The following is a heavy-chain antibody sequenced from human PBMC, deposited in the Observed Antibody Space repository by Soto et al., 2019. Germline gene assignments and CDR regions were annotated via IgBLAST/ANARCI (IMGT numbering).Heavy chain of an antibody. CDR1: GFTFSSYA. CDR2: ISYDGSNK. J-gene: IGHJ4*02. V-gene: IGHV3-30-3*01. D-gene: IGHD6-19*01. Sequence: QVQLVESGGGVVQPGRSLRLSCAASGFTFSSYAMHWVRQAPGKGLEWVAVISYDGSNKYYADSVKGRFTISRDNSKNTLYLKMNRLGAGDTAVYYCARDPYSSGWYIEYYFDYWGQGTLVTVSS. CDR3: ARDPYSSGWYIEYYFDY.